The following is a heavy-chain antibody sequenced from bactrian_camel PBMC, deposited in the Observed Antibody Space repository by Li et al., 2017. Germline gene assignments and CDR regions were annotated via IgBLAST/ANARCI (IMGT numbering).Heavy chain of an antibody. CDR3: AADRVCPKRQPHDPSEYNI. V-gene: IGHV3S54*01. Sequence: HVQLVESGGGSVQAGGSLRLSCAASGNTYTTNSMGWFRRTPENEREGVACIYTGGGSTNYRDSVKGRFTISQDRAKDTLYLQMDGLKPEDTAIYYCAADRVCPKRQPHDPSEYNIWVRGTQVTVS. D-gene: IGHD4*01. CDR1: GNTYTTNS. J-gene: IGHJ4*01. CDR2: IYTGGGST.